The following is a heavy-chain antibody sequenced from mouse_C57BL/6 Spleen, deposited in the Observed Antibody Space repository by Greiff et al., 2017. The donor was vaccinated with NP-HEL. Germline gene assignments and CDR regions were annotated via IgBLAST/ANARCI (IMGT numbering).Heavy chain of an antibody. V-gene: IGHV5-4*03. J-gene: IGHJ3*01. D-gene: IGHD1-1*01. CDR2: ISDGGSYT. CDR3: ARASITTVQVPFAY. CDR1: GFTFSSYA. Sequence: EVMLVESGGGLVKPGGSLKLSCAASGFTFSSYAMPWVRQTPEKRLEWVATISDGGSYTYYPDNVKGRFTISRDNAKNNLYLQMSHLKSEDTAMYYCARASITTVQVPFAYWGQGTLVTVSA.